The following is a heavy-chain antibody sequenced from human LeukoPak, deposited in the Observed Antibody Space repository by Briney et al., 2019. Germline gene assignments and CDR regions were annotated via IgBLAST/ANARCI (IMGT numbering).Heavy chain of an antibody. V-gene: IGHV4-34*01. CDR1: GGSFSGYY. Sequence: SETLSLTCAVYGGSFSGYYWSWIRQPPGKGLEWIGEINHSGSTNYNPSLKSRVTVSVDTSKNQFSLKLSSVTAADTAVYYCARETRNYYDSSGYYSIDYWGQGTLVTVSS. D-gene: IGHD3-22*01. CDR3: ARETRNYYDSSGYYSIDY. J-gene: IGHJ4*02. CDR2: INHSGST.